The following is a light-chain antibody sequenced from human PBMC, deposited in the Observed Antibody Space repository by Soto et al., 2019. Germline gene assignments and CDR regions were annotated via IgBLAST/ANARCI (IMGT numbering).Light chain of an antibody. CDR2: AVT. J-gene: IGLJ1*01. CDR1: RGDVGAYNL. CDR3: NSYTTSSTLV. Sequence: SALTQPASVSGSPGQSITISCTGTRGDVGAYNLVSWYQQHPGKAPKLMIYAVTNRPSGISNRFSGSKSGNTASLTISGVQAEDEADYYCNSYTTSSTLVFGTGTKLTVL. V-gene: IGLV2-14*02.